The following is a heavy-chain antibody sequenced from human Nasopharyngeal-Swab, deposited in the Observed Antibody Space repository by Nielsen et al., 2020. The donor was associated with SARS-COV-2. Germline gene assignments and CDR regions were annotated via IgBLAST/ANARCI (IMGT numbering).Heavy chain of an antibody. CDR2: ITPIFGTP. CDR3: ASTRRNHYYGSGSYYGDY. D-gene: IGHD3-10*01. Sequence: SVKVSCKASGGTFSSYAISWVRQAPGQGLEWMGGITPIFGTPNYAQKFQGRVTITADESTSTAYMELSSLRSEDTAVYYCASTRRNHYYGSGSYYGDYWGQGTLVTVSS. CDR1: GGTFSSYA. V-gene: IGHV1-69*13. J-gene: IGHJ4*02.